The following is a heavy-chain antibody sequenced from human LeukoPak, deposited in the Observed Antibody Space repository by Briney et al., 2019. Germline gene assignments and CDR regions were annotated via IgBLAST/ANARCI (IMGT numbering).Heavy chain of an antibody. V-gene: IGHV4-34*01. CDR1: GGSFSGYY. CDR2: INHSGST. J-gene: IGHJ6*04. D-gene: IGHD6-13*01. CDR3: ARETAAGFYYGMDV. Sequence: LETLSLTCAVYGGSFSGYYWSWIRQPPGKGLEWIGEINHSGSTNYNPSLKSRVTISVDTSKNQFSLKLSSVTAADTAVYYCARETAAGFYYGMDVRGKGTTVTVSS.